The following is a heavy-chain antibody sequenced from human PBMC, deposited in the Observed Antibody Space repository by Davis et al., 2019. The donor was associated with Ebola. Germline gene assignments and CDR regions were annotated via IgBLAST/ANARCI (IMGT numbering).Heavy chain of an antibody. CDR1: GFTFSSYA. CDR3: AKTSSQVAGTMSYYGMDV. V-gene: IGHV3-23*01. J-gene: IGHJ6*02. CDR2: ISGSGGST. D-gene: IGHD3-10*02. Sequence: GGSLRLSCAASGFTFSSYAMSWVRQAPGKGLEWVSAISGSGGSTYYADSVKGRFTISRDNSKNTLYLQMNSLRAEDTAVYYCAKTSSQVAGTMSYYGMDVWGQGTTVTVSS.